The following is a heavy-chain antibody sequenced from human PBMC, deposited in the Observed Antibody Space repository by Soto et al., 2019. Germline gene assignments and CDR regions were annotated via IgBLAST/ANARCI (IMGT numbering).Heavy chain of an antibody. D-gene: IGHD2-2*02. CDR2: IIPILGIA. Sequence: QVQLVQSGAEVKKPGSSVKVSCKASGGTFSSYTISWVRQAPGQGLEWMGRIIPILGIANYAQKFQGRVTHGPDNSTSTAYMELSSLRSEDTAVYYCAMEYCSSTSCYRDYWGRGTLVTVSS. CDR1: GGTFSSYT. V-gene: IGHV1-69*02. J-gene: IGHJ4*02. CDR3: AMEYCSSTSCYRDY.